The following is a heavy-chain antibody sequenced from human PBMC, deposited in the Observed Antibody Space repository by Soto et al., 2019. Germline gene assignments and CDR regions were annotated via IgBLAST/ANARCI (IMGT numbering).Heavy chain of an antibody. CDR2: IYYSGST. D-gene: IGHD3-10*01. V-gene: IGHV4-39*01. CDR3: ARPYGSGIYSDFDY. J-gene: IGHJ4*02. Sequence: SETLSLTCTVSGGSISSSSYYWGWIRQPPGKGLEWIGSIYYSGSTYYNPSLKSRVTISVDTSKNQFSLKLSSVTAADTAVYYCARPYGSGIYSDFDYWGQGTLVTVSS. CDR1: GGSISSSSYY.